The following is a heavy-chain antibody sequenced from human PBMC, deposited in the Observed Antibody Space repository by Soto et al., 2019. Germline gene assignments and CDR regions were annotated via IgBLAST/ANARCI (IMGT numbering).Heavy chain of an antibody. CDR3: AREPAAMALGY. V-gene: IGHV1-18*01. CDR1: VYTFTSCG. J-gene: IGHJ4*02. Sequence: SVKVSCKSSVYTFTSCGITCVRQSPGQGLEWMGWXSAYNXHTNHAQKTQXXVTMTTDXXKSTAYMGLRSMRSDDTAVYYCAREPAAMALGYWGQGTLVTVSS. CDR2: XSAYNXHT. D-gene: IGHD2-2*01.